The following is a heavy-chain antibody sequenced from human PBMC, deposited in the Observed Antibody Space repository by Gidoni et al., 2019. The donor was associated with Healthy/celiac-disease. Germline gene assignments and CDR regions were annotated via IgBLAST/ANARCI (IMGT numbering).Heavy chain of an antibody. CDR2: IRAYTGNT. CDR3: ARDRKDYYDSSGSFYYYYYYGMAV. Sequence: QVQLVQSGAEVKQPGASGKVSCKASGYTFTSYGISWVRQAPGQGLEWKGWIRAYTGNTNYAQKLQGRVTMTTDTSTSTAYMELRSLRSDDTAVYYCARDRKDYYDSSGSFYYYYYYGMAVWGQGTTVTVSS. D-gene: IGHD3-22*01. V-gene: IGHV1-18*01. CDR1: GYTFTSYG. J-gene: IGHJ6*02.